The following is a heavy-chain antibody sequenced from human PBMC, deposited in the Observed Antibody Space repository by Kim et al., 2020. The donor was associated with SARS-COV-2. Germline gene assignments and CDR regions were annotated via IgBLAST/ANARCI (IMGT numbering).Heavy chain of an antibody. D-gene: IGHD3-10*01. CDR2: INMDGSNT. V-gene: IGHV3-74*01. J-gene: IGHJ6*01. CDR1: GFTFSSYW. CDR3: ARGSVSGSYSGVNYGLDV. Sequence: GGSLRLSCATSGFTFSSYWVHWVRQAPGKGLVWVSRINMDGSNTDHADSVKGRFTISRDNAKNTLYLQMNSLRAEDTAVYYGARGSVSGSYSGVNYGLDVWGQETSVTVS.